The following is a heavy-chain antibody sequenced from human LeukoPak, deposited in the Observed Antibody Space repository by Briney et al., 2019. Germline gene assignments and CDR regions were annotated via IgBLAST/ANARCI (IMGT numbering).Heavy chain of an antibody. CDR3: AKDNSSSFDY. D-gene: IGHD6-13*01. V-gene: IGHV3-23*01. J-gene: IGHJ4*02. CDR1: GFTFSSYV. Sequence: GGSLRLSCAASGFTFSSYVMSWVRQAPGQGLEWVSTITGSGGNTYYADSVKGRFTISRDNSKNTLYLQMNSLRAEDTAVYYCAKDNSSSFDYWGQGTLVTVSS. CDR2: ITGSGGNT.